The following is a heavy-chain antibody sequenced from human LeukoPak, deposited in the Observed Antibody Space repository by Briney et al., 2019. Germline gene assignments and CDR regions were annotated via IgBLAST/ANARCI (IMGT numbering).Heavy chain of an antibody. Sequence: SGGSLRLSCAASGFSFSTYNMNWVRQAPGQRLEWVSAISGSGGSTYYADSVKGRFTISRDNSKNTLYLQMNSLRAEDTAVYYCAKDKVVWELPDYWGQGTLVTVSS. CDR2: ISGSGGST. CDR1: GFSFSTYN. V-gene: IGHV3-23*01. CDR3: AKDKVVWELPDY. J-gene: IGHJ4*02. D-gene: IGHD1-26*01.